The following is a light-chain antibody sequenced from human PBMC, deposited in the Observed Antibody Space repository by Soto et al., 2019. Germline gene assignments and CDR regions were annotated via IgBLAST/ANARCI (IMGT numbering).Light chain of an antibody. Sequence: EIVLIQSPATLSLSPGERATLSCRASQSVSTYLAWYQQKPGQAPRLLIYDASNRATGIPARFSGSGSGTDFTLTSSSLEPEDFAVYYCQHRSNWPRTFGQGTKLEIK. CDR3: QHRSNWPRT. CDR2: DAS. CDR1: QSVSTY. J-gene: IGKJ2*01. V-gene: IGKV3-11*01.